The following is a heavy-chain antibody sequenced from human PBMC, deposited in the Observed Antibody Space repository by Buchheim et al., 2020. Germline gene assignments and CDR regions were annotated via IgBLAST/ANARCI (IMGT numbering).Heavy chain of an antibody. J-gene: IGHJ5*02. CDR3: AKSAQLLYIQPFDP. CDR2: ISGSGGST. V-gene: IGHV3-23*04. Sequence: VQLVESGGGVVQPGRSLRLSCAASGFNFNTYGMHWVRQAPGKGLEWVSAISGSGGSTYYADSVKGRFTISRDNSKNTLYLQMNSLRAEDTAVYYCAKSAQLLYIQPFDPWGQGTL. D-gene: IGHD2-2*02. CDR1: GFNFNTYG.